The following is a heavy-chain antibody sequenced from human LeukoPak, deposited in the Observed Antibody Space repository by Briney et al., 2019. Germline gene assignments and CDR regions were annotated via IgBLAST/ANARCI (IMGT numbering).Heavy chain of an antibody. D-gene: IGHD6-19*01. CDR3: ARGGSGWYSWYMDV. J-gene: IGHJ6*03. V-gene: IGHV1-2*02. CDR2: INPNSGGT. CDR1: GYKFTDNW. Sequence: ASVKVSCKPFGYKFTDNWIHWVRQAPGQGLEWMGWINPNSGGTNYAQKFQGRVTMTRDTSISTDYMELSRLRSDDTAVYYCARGGSGWYSWYMDVWGKGTTVTVSS.